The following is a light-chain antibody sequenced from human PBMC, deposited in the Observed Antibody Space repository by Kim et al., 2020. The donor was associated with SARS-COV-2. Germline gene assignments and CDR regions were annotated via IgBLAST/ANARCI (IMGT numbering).Light chain of an antibody. CDR3: QQSYSTLTWT. Sequence: SVGDRDTITCRASQSISSYLNWYQQKPGKAPKLLIYAASSLQSGVPSRFSGSGSGTDFTLTISSLQPEDFATYYCQQSYSTLTWTFGQGTKVDIK. CDR1: QSISSY. CDR2: AAS. V-gene: IGKV1-39*01. J-gene: IGKJ1*01.